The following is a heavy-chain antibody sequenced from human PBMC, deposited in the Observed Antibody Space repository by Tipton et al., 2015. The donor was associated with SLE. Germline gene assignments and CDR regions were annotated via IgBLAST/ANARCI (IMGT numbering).Heavy chain of an antibody. V-gene: IGHV4-39*07. Sequence: TLSLTCTVSGGSISRSSHYWGWIRQPPGKGLEWIGSIYYSGRTYYNSSLKSRVTISVDTSKNQFSLKLSSVTAADTAVYYCAREGQYQGGFDPWGQGTLVTVSS. J-gene: IGHJ5*02. CDR1: GGSISRSSHY. D-gene: IGHD2-2*01. CDR2: IYYSGRT. CDR3: AREGQYQGGFDP.